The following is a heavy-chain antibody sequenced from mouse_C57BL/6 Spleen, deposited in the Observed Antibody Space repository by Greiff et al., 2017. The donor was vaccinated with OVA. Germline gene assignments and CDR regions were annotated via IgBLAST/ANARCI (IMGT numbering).Heavy chain of an antibody. D-gene: IGHD1-1*01. V-gene: IGHV1-82*01. CDR1: GYAFSSSW. CDR2: IYPGDGDT. J-gene: IGHJ1*03. CDR3: ARCSSYPYWYFDV. Sequence: VKLVESGPELVKPGASVKISCKASGYAFSSSWMNWVKQRPGQGLEWIGRIYPGDGDTNYNGKFKGKATLTADKSSSTAYMQLSSLTSEDSAVYFCARCSSYPYWYFDVWGTGTTVTVSS.